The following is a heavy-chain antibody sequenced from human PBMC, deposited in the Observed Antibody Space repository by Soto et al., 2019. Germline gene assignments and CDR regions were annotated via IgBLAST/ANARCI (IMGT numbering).Heavy chain of an antibody. J-gene: IGHJ4*02. Sequence: QVQLQESGPGLVKPSQTLSLTCTVSGGSISSGGYYWSWIRQHPGKGLEWIGYIYYSGSTYYNPSLKSRITISLDQSKNQFSQKLSSVTAAQTAVYYCARENYDILTAHHLRYFDSWGQGTLVTVSS. D-gene: IGHD3-9*01. CDR3: ARENYDILTAHHLRYFDS. CDR2: IYYSGST. CDR1: GGSISSGGYY. V-gene: IGHV4-31*03.